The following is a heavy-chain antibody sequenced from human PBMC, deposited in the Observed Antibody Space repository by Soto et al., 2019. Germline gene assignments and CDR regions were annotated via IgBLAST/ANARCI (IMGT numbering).Heavy chain of an antibody. CDR2: IYYSGST. J-gene: IGHJ4*02. CDR1: GGSISSSSYY. D-gene: IGHD3-3*01. V-gene: IGHV4-39*01. Sequence: QLQLQESGPGLVKPSETLSLTCTVSGGSISSSSYYWGWIHQPPGKGLEWIGSIYYSGSTYYNPSLKSRVTISVDTSKNQFSLKLSSVTAADTAVYYCATQSDFWSGYFLSGYWGQGTLVTVSS. CDR3: ATQSDFWSGYFLSGY.